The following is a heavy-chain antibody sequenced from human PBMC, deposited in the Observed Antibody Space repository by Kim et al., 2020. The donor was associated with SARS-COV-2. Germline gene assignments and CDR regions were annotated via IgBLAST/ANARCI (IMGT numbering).Heavy chain of an antibody. D-gene: IGHD3-3*01. V-gene: IGHV4-34*01. Sequence: SETLSLTCAVYGGSFSGYYWSWIRQPPGKGLEWIGEINHSGSTNYNPSLKSRVTISVDTSKNQFSLKLSSVTAADTAVYYCARVLFWSGYLMGNWFDPWGQGTLVTVSS. CDR2: INHSGST. CDR3: ARVLFWSGYLMGNWFDP. CDR1: GGSFSGYY. J-gene: IGHJ5*02.